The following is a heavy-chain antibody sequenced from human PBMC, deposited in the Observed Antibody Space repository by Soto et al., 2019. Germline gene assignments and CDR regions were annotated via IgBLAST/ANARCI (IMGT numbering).Heavy chain of an antibody. CDR2: IYSGGNT. CDR1: GFTVSSNY. J-gene: IGHJ3*02. Sequence: GGSLRLSCAVSGFTVSSNYMNWVRQAPGKGLEWVSFIYSGGNTYYADSVKGRFTISRDNSENMLYLQMNSLRVEDTAVYYCAREVRVRGFAFDIWGQGTMVTVSS. V-gene: IGHV3-66*01. D-gene: IGHD3-3*01. CDR3: AREVRVRGFAFDI.